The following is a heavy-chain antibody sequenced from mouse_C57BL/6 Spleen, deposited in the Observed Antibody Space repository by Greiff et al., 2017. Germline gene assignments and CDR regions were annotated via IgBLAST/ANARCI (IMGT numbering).Heavy chain of an antibody. V-gene: IGHV7-3*01. CDR3: AIYRGAYGNGAWFAY. D-gene: IGHD2-1*01. CDR1: GFTFTDYY. J-gene: IGHJ3*01. CDR2: LRNKPNGYTT. Sequence: VQLKESGGGLVQPGGSLSLSCAASGFTFTDYYMSWVRQPPGKALEWLGFLRNKPNGYTTEYSASVKGRFTISRDNSQSILYLQMKALRAEDSATYYCAIYRGAYGNGAWFAYWGQGTLVTVSA.